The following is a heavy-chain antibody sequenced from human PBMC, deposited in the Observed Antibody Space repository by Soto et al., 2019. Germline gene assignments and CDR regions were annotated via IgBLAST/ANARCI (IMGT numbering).Heavy chain of an antibody. D-gene: IGHD2-2*01. Sequence: QVQLVQSAAEVRMPGSSVKVSCKASGGTFSTYTINWVRQAPGQGLERMGGIIPLFGTTNYAQKFKVRVTITADESPTTASMELGNQAVEFAAGSTGTRG. CDR2: IIPLFGTT. V-gene: IGHV1-69*01. CDR3: T. CDR1: GGTFSTYT. J-gene: IGHJ1*01.